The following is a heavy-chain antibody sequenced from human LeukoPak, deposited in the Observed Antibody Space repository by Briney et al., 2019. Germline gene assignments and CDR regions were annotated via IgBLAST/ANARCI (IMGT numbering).Heavy chain of an antibody. J-gene: IGHJ4*02. V-gene: IGHV3-49*04. CDR3: TRVLLRYFDWSVYYFDY. CDR2: ISSSAYGGTT. D-gene: IGHD3-9*01. Sequence: GGSLRLSCTASGFTFGDYAMSWVRQAPGKGLEWIGFISSSAYGGTTEYAASVKGRFTISRDDSKSIAYLQMNSLTTEDTAVYYCTRVLLRYFDWSVYYFDYWGQGTLVTVSS. CDR1: GFTFGDYA.